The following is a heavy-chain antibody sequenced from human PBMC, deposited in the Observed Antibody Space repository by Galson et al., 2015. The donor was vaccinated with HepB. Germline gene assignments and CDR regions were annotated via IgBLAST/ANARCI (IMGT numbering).Heavy chain of an antibody. CDR3: ARGVVDHLDY. V-gene: IGHV2-70*01. CDR1: GFSLTTSGVS. J-gene: IGHJ4*02. D-gene: IGHD3-22*01. Sequence: ALVKPTQTLTLTCTFSGFSLTTSGVSVSWIRQPPGKALEWLAHIDWDDDKYYTTSLKTRLTISKDTSRNQVVLTMTNMDPVDTATYYCARGVVDHLDYWGQGTLVTVSS. CDR2: IDWDDDK.